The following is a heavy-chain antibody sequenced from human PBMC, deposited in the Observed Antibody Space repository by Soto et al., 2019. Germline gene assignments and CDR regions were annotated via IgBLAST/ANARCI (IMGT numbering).Heavy chain of an antibody. V-gene: IGHV1-2*02. CDR1: GYTFTGYY. J-gene: IGHJ6*02. Sequence: DSVKVSCKASGYTFTGYYMHWVRQAPGQGLEWMGWINPNSGGTNYAQKFQGRVTMTRDTSISTAYMELSRLRSDDTAVYYCARPTIAARRWRMDVSGQGTTVTVSS. CDR2: INPNSGGT. D-gene: IGHD6-6*01. CDR3: ARPTIAARRWRMDV.